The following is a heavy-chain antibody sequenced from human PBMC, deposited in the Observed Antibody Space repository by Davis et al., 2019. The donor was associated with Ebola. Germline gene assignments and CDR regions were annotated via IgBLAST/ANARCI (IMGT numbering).Heavy chain of an antibody. CDR1: GFTFSDYY. Sequence: GESLKISCAASGFTFSDYYMSWIRQAPGKGLEWVANIKQDGSEKYYVDSVKGRFTISRDNAKNSLYLQMNSLRAEDTAVYYCLYGSHYWGQGTLVTVSS. V-gene: IGHV3-7*03. D-gene: IGHD3-10*01. CDR2: IKQDGSEK. CDR3: LYGSHY. J-gene: IGHJ4*02.